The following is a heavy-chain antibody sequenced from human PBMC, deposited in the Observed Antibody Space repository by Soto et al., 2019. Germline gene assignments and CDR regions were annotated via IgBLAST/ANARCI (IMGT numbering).Heavy chain of an antibody. CDR2: IYHSGST. V-gene: IGHV4-30-2*01. Sequence: SVTMSLTRTVAGGNIIGGGYCWSWKQQPPGKGLEWIGYIYHSGSTYYNPSLKSRVTISVDRSKNQFSLKLSSVTAADTAVYYCARAGIAAADPFDYWGLGTLVTVSS. CDR3: ARAGIAAADPFDY. D-gene: IGHD6-13*01. J-gene: IGHJ4*02. CDR1: GGNIIGGGYC.